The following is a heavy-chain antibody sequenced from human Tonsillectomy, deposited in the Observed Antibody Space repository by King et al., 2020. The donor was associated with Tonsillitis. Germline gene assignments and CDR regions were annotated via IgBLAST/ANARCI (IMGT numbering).Heavy chain of an antibody. CDR2: MYYSGST. CDR3: ARFGSGIFPSSYFDY. V-gene: IGHV4-59*11. J-gene: IGHJ4*02. CDR1: GGSISSHY. D-gene: IGHD1-26*01. Sequence: QLQESGPGLVKPSETLSLTCTVSGGSISSHYWSWIRQPPGKGLEWIGFMYYSGSTNYNPSLRSRVAISVDTSENQFSLKLNSVTAADTAVYYCARFGSGIFPSSYFDYWGRGTLVTVSS.